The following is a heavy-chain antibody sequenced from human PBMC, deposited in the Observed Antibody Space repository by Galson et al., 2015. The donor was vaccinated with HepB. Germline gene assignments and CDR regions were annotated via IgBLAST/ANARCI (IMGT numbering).Heavy chain of an antibody. CDR3: ARGHSAYGSLFAY. V-gene: IGHV4-4*07. CDR2: IYTRGTT. J-gene: IGHJ4*02. Sequence: SETLSLTCTVSGDSITSSYWNWLRQPAGQALEYIGRIYTRGTTNYNPSLNSRVTISVDTSKNQVSLKLNSVTAADTAVYYCARGHSAYGSLFAYWGPGTQVAVSS. D-gene: IGHD5-12*01. CDR1: GDSITSSY.